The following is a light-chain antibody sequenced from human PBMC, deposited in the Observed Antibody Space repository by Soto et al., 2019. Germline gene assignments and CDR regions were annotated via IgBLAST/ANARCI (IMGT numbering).Light chain of an antibody. J-gene: IGKJ1*01. Sequence: EIVLTQSPGTLSLSPGERATLSCRASQSVSSNYFAWYQQKPGQAPRLLIYGVSSRATGIPDRFSGTGSGTDFTLTISRVEPEDFAVYYCQQYSSLPPWTFGQGTKVEIK. CDR1: QSVSSNY. V-gene: IGKV3-20*01. CDR3: QQYSSLPPWT. CDR2: GVS.